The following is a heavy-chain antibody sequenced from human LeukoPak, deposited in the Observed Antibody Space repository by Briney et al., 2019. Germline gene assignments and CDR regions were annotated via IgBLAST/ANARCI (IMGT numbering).Heavy chain of an antibody. CDR2: IYTSGST. V-gene: IGHV4-61*02. D-gene: IGHD3-22*01. J-gene: IGHJ4*02. CDR1: GGSISSGSYY. CDR3: ARRGSSGYSYYFDY. Sequence: SETLSLTCTVSGGSISSGSYYWSWIRQPAGKGLEWIGRIYTSGSTNYNPSLKSRVTISVDTSKNQFSLKLSSVTAADTAVYYCARRGSSGYSYYFDYWGQGTLVTVSS.